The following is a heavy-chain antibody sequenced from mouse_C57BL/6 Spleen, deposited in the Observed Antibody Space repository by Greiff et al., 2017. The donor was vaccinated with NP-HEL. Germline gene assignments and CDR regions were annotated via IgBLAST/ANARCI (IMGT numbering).Heavy chain of an antibody. D-gene: IGHD1-1*01. V-gene: IGHV1-50*01. CDR3: ARGGSSLYYFDY. CDR2: IDPSDSYT. CDR1: GYTFTSYW. Sequence: QVQLQQPGAELVKPGASVKLSCKASGYTFTSYWMQWVKQRPGQGLEWIGEIDPSDSYTNYNQKFKGKATLTVDTSSSTAYMQLSSLTSEDSAVYYCARGGSSLYYFDYWGQGTTLTVSS. J-gene: IGHJ2*01.